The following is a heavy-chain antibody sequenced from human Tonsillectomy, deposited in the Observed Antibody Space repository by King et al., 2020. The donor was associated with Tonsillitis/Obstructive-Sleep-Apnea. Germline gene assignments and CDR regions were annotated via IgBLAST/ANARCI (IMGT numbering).Heavy chain of an antibody. Sequence: QLVQSGAEVKKPGASVMVSCKASGYSFSDYYMHWVRQAPGQGLEWMGWITPKSGSTNYAQKFQGRVTMTRDTSSSTVYMELSRLRSDDTAVYYCTRAPYNDFWSGYLMDDWYFDLWGRGTLVTVSS. J-gene: IGHJ2*01. CDR3: TRAPYNDFWSGYLMDDWYFDL. D-gene: IGHD3-3*01. CDR1: GYSFSDYY. V-gene: IGHV1-2*02. CDR2: ITPKSGST.